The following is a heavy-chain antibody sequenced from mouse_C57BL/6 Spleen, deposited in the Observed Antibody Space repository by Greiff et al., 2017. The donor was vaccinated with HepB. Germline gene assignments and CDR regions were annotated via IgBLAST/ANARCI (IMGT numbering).Heavy chain of an antibody. D-gene: IGHD2-13*01. CDR3: ARARKDYDY. V-gene: IGHV1-82*01. CDR2: IYPGDGDT. CDR1: GYAFSSSW. J-gene: IGHJ2*01. Sequence: QVQLQHSGPELVKPGASVKISCKASGYAFSSSWMNWVKQRPGKGLEWIGRIYPGDGDTNYNGKFKGKATLTADKSSSTAYMQLSSLTSEDSAVYFCARARKDYDYWGQGTTLTVSS.